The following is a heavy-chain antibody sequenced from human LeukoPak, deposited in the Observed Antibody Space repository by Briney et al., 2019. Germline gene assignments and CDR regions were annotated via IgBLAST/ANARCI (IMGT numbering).Heavy chain of an antibody. D-gene: IGHD3-10*01. V-gene: IGHV1-69*05. Sequence: ASLKVSCEATGGTFSSYAMSWVRQAPGQWLEWMGGIVTIFGTANYAQKFQGRFTITTDESTSTDYMELSSLRPEDTAVYYCARDPYYGGRLSGFDYWGQGTLVTVSS. CDR2: IVTIFGTA. CDR3: ARDPYYGGRLSGFDY. J-gene: IGHJ4*02. CDR1: GGTFSSYA.